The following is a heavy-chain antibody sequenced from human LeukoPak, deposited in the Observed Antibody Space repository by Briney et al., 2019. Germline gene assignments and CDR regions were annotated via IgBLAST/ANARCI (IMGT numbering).Heavy chain of an antibody. J-gene: IGHJ4*02. Sequence: SETLSLTCAVYGGSFSGYYWSWIRQPPGKGLEWIGEINHSGSTNYNPSLKSRVTISVDTSKNQFSLKLSSVTAADTAVYYCARRRVYYGSGSPVYYFDYWGQGTLVTVSS. CDR1: GGSFSGYY. CDR2: INHSGST. D-gene: IGHD3-10*01. CDR3: ARRRVYYGSGSPVYYFDY. V-gene: IGHV4-34*01.